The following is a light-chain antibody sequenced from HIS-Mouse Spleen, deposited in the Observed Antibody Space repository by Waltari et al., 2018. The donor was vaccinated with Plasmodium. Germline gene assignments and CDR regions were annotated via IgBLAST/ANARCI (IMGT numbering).Light chain of an antibody. CDR3: SSYAGSNNLV. CDR1: SSDVGGYNY. V-gene: IGLV2-8*01. CDR2: VVS. Sequence: QSALTQPPSASGSPGQSVTISCTGTSSDVGGYNYVSCYQQHPGKAPKLMISVVSKRPSGVPDRFSCSKSGNTASLTVAGLQAEDEADYYCSSYAGSNNLVFGGGTKLTVL. J-gene: IGLJ2*01.